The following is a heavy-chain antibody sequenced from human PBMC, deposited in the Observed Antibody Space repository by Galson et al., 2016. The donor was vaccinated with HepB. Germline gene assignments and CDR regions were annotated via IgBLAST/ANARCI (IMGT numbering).Heavy chain of an antibody. D-gene: IGHD3-3*01. CDR3: AKDRGGSGWNFFDF. Sequence: LRLSCAASGFIFDDYSMHWVRQAPGKGLAWVSLINWNGGRTFYAASVKGRFTISRDNSRNSLYLQMNSLTIEDPDFYYCAKDRGGSGWNFFDFWGQGTLVTVSS. CDR2: INWNGGRT. J-gene: IGHJ4*02. V-gene: IGHV3-43*01. CDR1: GFIFDDYS.